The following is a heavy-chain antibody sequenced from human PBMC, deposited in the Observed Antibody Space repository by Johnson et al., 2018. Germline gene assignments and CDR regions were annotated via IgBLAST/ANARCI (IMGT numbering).Heavy chain of an antibody. Sequence: VQLVESGGGLVQPGRSLRLSCVVSGFSFDAYAMHWVRQAPGKGLEWVSGITWNSGSIGYADSVKGRFTISRDNAKNSLYLQMNSLTVEDTAMYYFPKDKRYYYGSGSLPLFDYWGQGTLVTVSS. CDR1: GFSFDAYA. J-gene: IGHJ4*02. D-gene: IGHD3-10*01. CDR3: PKDKRYYYGSGSLPLFDY. V-gene: IGHV3-9*01. CDR2: ITWNSGSI.